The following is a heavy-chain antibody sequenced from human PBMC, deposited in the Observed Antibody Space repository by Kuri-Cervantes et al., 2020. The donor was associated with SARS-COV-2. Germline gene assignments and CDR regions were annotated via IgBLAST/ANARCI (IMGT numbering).Heavy chain of an antibody. CDR3: ARRSYYDFFTGYYIPFYMDV. CDR2: IYYTGST. J-gene: IGHJ6*03. Sequence: SETLSLTCTVSGGSISSSSYYWDWNRQPPGKGLEWIGSIYYTGSTYYNPSLKSRVTISVDTSKNQFSLKLTSVTAADTVVYYCARRSYYDFFTGYYIPFYMDVWGKGTTVTVSS. V-gene: IGHV4-39*01. CDR1: GGSISSSSYY. D-gene: IGHD3-9*01.